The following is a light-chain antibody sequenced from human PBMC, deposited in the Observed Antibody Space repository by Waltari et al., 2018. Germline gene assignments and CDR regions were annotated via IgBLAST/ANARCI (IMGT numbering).Light chain of an antibody. V-gene: IGLV1-47*01. CDR1: SSNIGTKY. J-gene: IGLJ3*02. CDR3: AVWDDSLSGRV. Sequence: QSVLTRPPSASGTPGQRVTISCSGSSSNIGTKYVYWYQQFPRTAPKLLIYMNNQRPSGVPDRFSASKSGTSASLAISGLRSEDEADYYCAVWDDSLSGRVFGGGTKLTVL. CDR2: MNN.